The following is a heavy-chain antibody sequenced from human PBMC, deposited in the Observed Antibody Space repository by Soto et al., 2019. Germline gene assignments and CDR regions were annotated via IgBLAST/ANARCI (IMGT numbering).Heavy chain of an antibody. CDR3: ARGRNRRYIY. J-gene: IGHJ4*02. Sequence: SETLSLTCAVYGGSFSGYYWSWIRQPPGKGLEWIGEINHSGSTNYNPSLKSRVTISVDTSKNQFSLKLSSVTAADTAVYYCARGRNRRYIYWGQGTLVTVSS. D-gene: IGHD3-9*01. CDR1: GGSFSGYY. V-gene: IGHV4-34*01. CDR2: INHSGST.